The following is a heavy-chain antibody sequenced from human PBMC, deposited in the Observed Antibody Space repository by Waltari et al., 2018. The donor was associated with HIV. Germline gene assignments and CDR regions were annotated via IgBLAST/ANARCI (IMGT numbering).Heavy chain of an antibody. Sequence: EVQLVESGGGLVQPGGSLRLSCAASGFTFSSYWMSWVRQAPGKGLEWVAKIKQDGSEKYYVDAVKGRFTISRDNAKNSLYLQMNSLRAEDTAVYYCARARDSSGYYYFDYWGQGTLVTVSS. J-gene: IGHJ4*02. D-gene: IGHD3-22*01. CDR1: GFTFSSYW. CDR3: ARARDSSGYYYFDY. V-gene: IGHV3-7*01. CDR2: IKQDGSEK.